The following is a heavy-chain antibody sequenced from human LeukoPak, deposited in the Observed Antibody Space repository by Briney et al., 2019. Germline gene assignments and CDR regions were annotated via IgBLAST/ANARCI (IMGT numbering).Heavy chain of an antibody. J-gene: IGHJ4*02. CDR2: INWNGGST. Sequence: PGGSLRLSCAASGFTFDDYGMSWVRHAPGKGLEWVSGINWNGGSTGYADSVKGRFTISRDNAKNSLYLQMNSLRAEDTAVYYCARDFVVVPAVLTPTFDYWGQGTLVTVSS. CDR3: ARDFVVVPAVLTPTFDY. CDR1: GFTFDDYG. D-gene: IGHD2-2*01. V-gene: IGHV3-20*04.